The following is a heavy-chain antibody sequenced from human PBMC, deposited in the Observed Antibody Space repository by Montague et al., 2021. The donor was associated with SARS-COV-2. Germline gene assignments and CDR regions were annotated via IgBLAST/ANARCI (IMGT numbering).Heavy chain of an antibody. Sequence: SLRLSCPASGFTFSSYAMHWVRQAPGKGLEWVAVISYAGSNKYYVDSVKGRFTISRDNSKSTLYLQMNSLRAEDTAVYYCAREGRGYCSSTSCQSAFDIWGQGTMVTVSS. J-gene: IGHJ3*02. V-gene: IGHV3-30*04. D-gene: IGHD2-2*01. CDR2: ISYAGSNK. CDR1: GFTFSSYA. CDR3: AREGRGYCSSTSCQSAFDI.